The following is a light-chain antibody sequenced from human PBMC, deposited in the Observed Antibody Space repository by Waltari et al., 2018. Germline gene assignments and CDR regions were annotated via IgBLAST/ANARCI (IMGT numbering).Light chain of an antibody. J-gene: IGKJ4*01. Sequence: DIMMTQSPDSLAVSLGERATINCKPTQTVLHSSNNKNYLAWYQQKPGQPPKLLIYWASTRESGVPDRFSGSGSGTDFTLTISSLQAEDVAVYYCQQYYNTPLTFGGGTKVEIK. CDR1: QTVLHSSNNKNY. CDR2: WAS. V-gene: IGKV4-1*01. CDR3: QQYYNTPLT.